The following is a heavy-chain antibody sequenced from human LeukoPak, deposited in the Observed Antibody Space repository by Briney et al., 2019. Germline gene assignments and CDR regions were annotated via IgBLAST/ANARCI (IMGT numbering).Heavy chain of an antibody. Sequence: ASVKVSCKASGYTFTSYGISWVRQAPGQGLEWMGWINPNSGGTNYAQKFQGRVTMTRDTSISTAYMELSRLRSDDTAVYYCAREGNSGYDYYGTPGWFDPWGQGTLVTVSS. CDR1: GYTFTSYG. D-gene: IGHD5-12*01. V-gene: IGHV1-2*02. J-gene: IGHJ5*02. CDR3: AREGNSGYDYYGTPGWFDP. CDR2: INPNSGGT.